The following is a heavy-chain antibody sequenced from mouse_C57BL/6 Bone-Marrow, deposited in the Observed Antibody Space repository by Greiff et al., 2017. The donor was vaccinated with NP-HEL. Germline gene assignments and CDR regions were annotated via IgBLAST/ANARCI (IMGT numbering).Heavy chain of an antibody. CDR1: GFSFNTYA. CDR3: VSHIGAY. V-gene: IGHV10-1*01. J-gene: IGHJ3*01. D-gene: IGHD2-14*01. Sequence: EAGGGLVQPKGSLKLSCAASGFSFNTYAMNWVRQAPGKGLEWVARIRSKSNNYATYYADSVKDRFTISRDDSESMLYLQMNNLKTEDTAMYYCVSHIGAYWGQGTLVTVSA. CDR2: IRSKSNNYAT.